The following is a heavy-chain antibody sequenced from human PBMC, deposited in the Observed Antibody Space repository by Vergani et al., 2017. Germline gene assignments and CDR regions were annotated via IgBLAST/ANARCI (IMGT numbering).Heavy chain of an antibody. J-gene: IGHJ4*02. CDR1: GDSIRVPYYY. D-gene: IGHD2-15*01. CDR2: TYPTGIT. V-gene: IGHV4-30-4*01. CDR3: PRDAGGY. Sequence: QVQPQESGAGLVKTLQTPSLPCSGPGDSIRVPYYYWSWVRQPPGKGLGLISYTYPTGITHSNLFLKSRVTFSMDPSKNQFSLTLTPVTAADPVLYYFPRDAGGYWGQGNLVTVSS.